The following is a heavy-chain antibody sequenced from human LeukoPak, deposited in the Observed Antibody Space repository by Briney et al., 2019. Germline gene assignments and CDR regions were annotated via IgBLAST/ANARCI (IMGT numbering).Heavy chain of an antibody. D-gene: IGHD1-26*01. V-gene: IGHV4-59*01. CDR1: GGSISSYY. CDR2: IYYSGST. CDR3: ARLKWELPTYFDY. Sequence: SETLSLTCAVSGGSISSYYWSWIRQPPGKGLEWIGYIYYSGSTNYNPSLKSRVTISVDTSKNQFSLKLSSVTAADTAVYYCARLKWELPTYFDYWGQGTLVTVSS. J-gene: IGHJ4*02.